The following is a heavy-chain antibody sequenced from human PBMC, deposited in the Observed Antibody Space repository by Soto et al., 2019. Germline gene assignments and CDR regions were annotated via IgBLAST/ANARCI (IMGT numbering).Heavy chain of an antibody. V-gene: IGHV4-59*01. D-gene: IGHD1-7*01. J-gene: IGHJ6*02. CDR3: ERFNWNYVRDYYYGMDV. Sequence: PSETLSLTXTVSGGSISSYYWSWIRQPPGKGLEWIGYIYYSGSTNYNPSLKSRVTISVDTSKNQFSLKLSSVTAADTAVYYCERFNWNYVRDYYYGMDVWGQGTTVTVSS. CDR1: GGSISSYY. CDR2: IYYSGST.